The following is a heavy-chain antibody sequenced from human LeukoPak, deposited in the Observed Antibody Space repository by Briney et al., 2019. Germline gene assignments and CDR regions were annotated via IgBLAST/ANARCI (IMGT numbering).Heavy chain of an antibody. Sequence: GGSLRHSCAASGFTFDDYAMHWVRQAPGKGLEWVSGISWNSGSIGYADSVKGRFTISRDNAKNSLYLQMNCLRAEDTALYYCAKDDYWGQGTLVTVSS. CDR1: GFTFDDYA. V-gene: IGHV3-9*01. CDR2: ISWNSGSI. CDR3: AKDDY. J-gene: IGHJ4*02.